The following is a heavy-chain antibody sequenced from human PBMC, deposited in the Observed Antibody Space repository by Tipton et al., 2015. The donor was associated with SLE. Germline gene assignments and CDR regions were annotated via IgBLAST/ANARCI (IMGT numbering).Heavy chain of an antibody. CDR2: IYYTGST. D-gene: IGHD6-13*01. V-gene: IGHV4-31*03. CDR1: GGPIRSGGYY. Sequence: TLSLTCTVSGGPIRSGGYYWTWIRQHPGKGLDWIGYIYYTGSTYYSPSLKTRVIISVDKSNNQFSLKLSSVNAADTAIYYCARGVTAGGSYYFDQWGQGTLVTVSP. CDR3: ARGVTAGGSYYFDQ. J-gene: IGHJ4*02.